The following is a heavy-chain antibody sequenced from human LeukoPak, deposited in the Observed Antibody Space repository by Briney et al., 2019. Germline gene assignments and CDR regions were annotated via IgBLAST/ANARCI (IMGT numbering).Heavy chain of an antibody. J-gene: IGHJ6*03. Sequence: ASVKVSCKTSGYSENFYGITWVRQVAGQGLEWMGWISAQHGQTEYAPNSQDRVTMTTDTYTNTAHMELRSLRSDDTAVYYCAREGSSSWFFPRGYYYYYMDVWGKGTTVTVSS. CDR3: AREGSSSWFFPRGYYYYYMDV. D-gene: IGHD6-13*01. CDR2: ISAQHGQT. V-gene: IGHV1-18*01. CDR1: GYSENFYG.